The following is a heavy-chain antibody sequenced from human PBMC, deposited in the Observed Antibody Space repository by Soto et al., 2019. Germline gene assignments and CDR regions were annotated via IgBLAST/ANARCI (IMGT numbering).Heavy chain of an antibody. CDR1: GFTFSSYS. CDR3: ARDFDLNSWYLDL. CDR2: ISSSSSYI. V-gene: IGHV3-21*01. D-gene: IGHD3-9*01. J-gene: IGHJ2*01. Sequence: SLRLSCAASGFTFSSYSMNWVRQAPGKGLEWVSSISSSSSYIYYADSVKGRFTISRDNAKNSLYLQMNSLRAEDTAVYYCARDFDLNSWYLDLWGRGTLVTVS.